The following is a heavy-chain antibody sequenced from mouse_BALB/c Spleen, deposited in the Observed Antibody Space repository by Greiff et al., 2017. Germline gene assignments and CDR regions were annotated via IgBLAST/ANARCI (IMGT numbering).Heavy chain of an antibody. CDR1: GFSLTSYD. J-gene: IGHJ3*01. Sequence: VKLMESGPGLVAPSQSLSITCTVSGFSLTSYDISWIRQPPGKGLEWLGVIWTGGGTNYNSAFMSRLSISKDNSKSQVFLKMNSLQTDDTAIYYCVRDEGYYGSSPFAYWGQGTLVTVSA. CDR3: VRDEGYYGSSPFAY. CDR2: IWTGGGT. D-gene: IGHD1-1*01. V-gene: IGHV2-9-2*01.